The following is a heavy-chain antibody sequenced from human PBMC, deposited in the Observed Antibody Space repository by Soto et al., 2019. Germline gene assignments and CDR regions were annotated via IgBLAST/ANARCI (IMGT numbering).Heavy chain of an antibody. Sequence: GGSLRLSCAASGFTFSSYGMHWVRQAPGKGLEWVAVISYDGSNKYYADSVKGRFTISRDNSKNTLYLQMNSLRAEDTAVYYCAKEGIDYYDSSGNNWFDPWGQGTLVTVSS. CDR3: AKEGIDYYDSSGNNWFDP. V-gene: IGHV3-30*18. D-gene: IGHD3-22*01. CDR1: GFTFSSYG. CDR2: ISYDGSNK. J-gene: IGHJ5*02.